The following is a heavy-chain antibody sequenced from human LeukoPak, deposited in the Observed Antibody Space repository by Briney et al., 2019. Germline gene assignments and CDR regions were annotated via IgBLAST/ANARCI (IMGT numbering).Heavy chain of an antibody. D-gene: IGHD3-10*01. CDR3: ARGRMVRGVIHYYYYMDV. Sequence: PGGSLRLSCAASGFTFSSYGMHWVRQAPGKGLEWVSGINWNGGSTGYADSVKGRFTISRDNAKNSLYLQMNSLRAEDTALYYCARGRMVRGVIHYYYYMDVWGKGTTVTVSS. CDR2: INWNGGST. CDR1: GFTFSSYG. V-gene: IGHV3-20*04. J-gene: IGHJ6*03.